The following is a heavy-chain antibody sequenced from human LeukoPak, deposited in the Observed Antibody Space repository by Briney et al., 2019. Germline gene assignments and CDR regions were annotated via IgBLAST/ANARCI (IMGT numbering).Heavy chain of an antibody. CDR2: IIPILGIA. D-gene: IGHD3-22*01. V-gene: IGHV1-69*04. CDR1: GGTISSYA. J-gene: IGHJ4*02. CDR3: AAYYYDSSGYFSVDY. Sequence: SVKVSCKASGGTISSYAISWVRQAPGHGLEWMGRIIPILGIANYAQKFQGRVTITADKSTSTAYMELSSLRSEDTAVYYCAAYYYDSSGYFSVDYWGQGTLVTVSS.